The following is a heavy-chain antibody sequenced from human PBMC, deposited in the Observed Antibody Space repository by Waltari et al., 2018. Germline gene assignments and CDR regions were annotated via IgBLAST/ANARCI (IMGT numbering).Heavy chain of an antibody. V-gene: IGHV3-23*01. CDR1: GGSFSGYY. Sequence: VQLQQWGAGLLKPSETLSLTCAVYGGSFSGYYWSWIRQPPGKGLEWVSAISGSGVSTYYADAVKCRFTISRDNSKNTLYLQMNSLRAEDTAVYYCATSGYRYYFDYWGQGTLVTVSS. J-gene: IGHJ4*02. CDR3: ATSGYRYYFDY. CDR2: ISGSGVST. D-gene: IGHD3-22*01.